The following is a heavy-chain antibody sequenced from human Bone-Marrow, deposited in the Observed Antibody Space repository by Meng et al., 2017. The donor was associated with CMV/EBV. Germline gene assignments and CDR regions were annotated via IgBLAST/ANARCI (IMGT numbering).Heavy chain of an antibody. D-gene: IGHD1-26*01. Sequence: SETLSFTCTVPGGSISSYYWSWIRQPPGKGLEWIGYIYYSGSTNYNPSLKSRVTISVDTSKNQFSLKLSSVTAADTAVYYCARDGQAYSPSAWFHPWGEGPLVPVSS. CDR2: IYYSGST. J-gene: IGHJ5*02. CDR3: ARDGQAYSPSAWFHP. CDR1: GGSISSYY. V-gene: IGHV4-59*01.